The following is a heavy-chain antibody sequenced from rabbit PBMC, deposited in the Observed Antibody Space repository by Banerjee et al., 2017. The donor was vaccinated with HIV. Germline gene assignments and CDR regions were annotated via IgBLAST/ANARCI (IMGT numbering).Heavy chain of an antibody. CDR1: EFSFSSSYY. J-gene: IGHJ4*01. D-gene: IGHD8-1*01. Sequence: QEQLEESGGDLVKPEGSLTLTCTASEFSFSSSYYMCWVRQAPGKGLEWIGCIYTGDGNTYYASWAKGRFTISKTSSTTVTLQMTSLTAADTATYFCARDLGGSSDLWGPGTLVTV. CDR3: ARDLGGSSDL. CDR2: IYTGDGNT. V-gene: IGHV1S45*01.